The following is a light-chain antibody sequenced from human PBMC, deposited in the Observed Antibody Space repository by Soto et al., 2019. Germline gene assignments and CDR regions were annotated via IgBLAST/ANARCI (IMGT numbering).Light chain of an antibody. CDR2: AAS. CDR3: QKYNSAPRT. J-gene: IGKJ1*01. Sequence: DIQMTQSPSPLSAPVGTRVTILCRASQGISNYLAWYQQKPGKVPKLLIYAASTLQSGVTSRFSGSGSGTDFTLTISSLQPEDVATYYCQKYNSAPRTFGQGTKVDIK. CDR1: QGISNY. V-gene: IGKV1-27*01.